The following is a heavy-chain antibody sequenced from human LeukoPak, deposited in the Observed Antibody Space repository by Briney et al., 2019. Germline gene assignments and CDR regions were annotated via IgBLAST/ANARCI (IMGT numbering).Heavy chain of an antibody. Sequence: ASVKVSCKASGYTFTGYYMHWVRQAPGQGLEWMGWINPNSGGTNYAQKFQGWVTMTRDMSISTAYVELSRLRSDDTAVYYCARVRIAAAGTTDYYYGMDVWGQGTTVTVSS. J-gene: IGHJ6*02. D-gene: IGHD6-13*01. CDR1: GYTFTGYY. CDR2: INPNSGGT. CDR3: ARVRIAAAGTTDYYYGMDV. V-gene: IGHV1-2*04.